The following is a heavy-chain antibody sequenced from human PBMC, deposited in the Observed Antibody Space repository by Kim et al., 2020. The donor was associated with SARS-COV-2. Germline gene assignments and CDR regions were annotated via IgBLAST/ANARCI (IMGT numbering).Heavy chain of an antibody. D-gene: IGHD3-10*01. V-gene: IGHV1-2*02. J-gene: IGHJ5*02. CDR3: ARGVDGSENNWFDP. Sequence: QSFQGRVTMPRDTSISTDYMELNSLRSDDTAVYYCARGVDGSENNWFDPWGQGTLVTVSS.